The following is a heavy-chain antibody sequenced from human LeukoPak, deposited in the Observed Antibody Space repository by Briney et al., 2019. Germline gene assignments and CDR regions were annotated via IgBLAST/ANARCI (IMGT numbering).Heavy chain of an antibody. CDR3: ARIRQQAGTG. CDR2: IYYSGST. Sequence: SETLSLTCTVSGGSIGSSSYYWDWIRQPPGKGLEWIGSIYYSGSTYYNPSLKSRVTISVDTSKNQFSLKLSSVIAADTAVYYCARIRQQAGTGWGQGTLVTVSS. V-gene: IGHV4-39*07. D-gene: IGHD6-13*01. J-gene: IGHJ4*02. CDR1: GGSIGSSSYY.